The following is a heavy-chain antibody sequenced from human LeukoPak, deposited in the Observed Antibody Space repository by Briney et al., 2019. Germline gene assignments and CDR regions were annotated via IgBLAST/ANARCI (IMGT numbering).Heavy chain of an antibody. CDR2: IYYSGST. CDR3: ASTRVFGDYEY. J-gene: IGHJ4*02. Sequence: SETLSLTCTVSGGSISSYYWSWIRQPPGKGLEWIGYIYYSGSTNYNPSLKSRVTISVDTSKNQFSLKLSSVTAADTGVYYCASTRVFGDYEYWGQGTLVTVSS. CDR1: GGSISSYY. V-gene: IGHV4-59*12. D-gene: IGHD4-17*01.